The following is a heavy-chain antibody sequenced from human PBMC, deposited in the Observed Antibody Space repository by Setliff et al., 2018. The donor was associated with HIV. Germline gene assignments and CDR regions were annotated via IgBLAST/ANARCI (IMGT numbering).Heavy chain of an antibody. CDR2: IYSTGRT. V-gene: IGHV4-39*01. Sequence: PSETLSLTCTVSGGLISSSGSYWGWIRQPPGKGLEWIGNIYSTGRTYYKLSLESRVTISIDTSKNQLSLNVNSVTAADTATYYCATPGYDDDVFGCFRFWGRGTLVTVSS. J-gene: IGHJ1*01. D-gene: IGHD5-12*01. CDR1: GGLISSSGSY. CDR3: ATPGYDDDVFGCFRF.